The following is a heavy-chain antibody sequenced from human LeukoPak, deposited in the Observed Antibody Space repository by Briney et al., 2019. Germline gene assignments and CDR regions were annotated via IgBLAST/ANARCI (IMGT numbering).Heavy chain of an antibody. CDR2: INSDGSST. D-gene: IGHD5-24*01. CDR1: GFTFSSYW. V-gene: IGHV3-74*01. Sequence: PGGSLRLSCAASGFTFSSYWMHWVRQAPGKGLVWVSRINSDGSSTSYADSVKGRFTISRDNAKNTLYLQMNSLRAEDTAVYYCARLVDDYLNAFDIWGQGTMVTVYS. J-gene: IGHJ3*02. CDR3: ARLVDDYLNAFDI.